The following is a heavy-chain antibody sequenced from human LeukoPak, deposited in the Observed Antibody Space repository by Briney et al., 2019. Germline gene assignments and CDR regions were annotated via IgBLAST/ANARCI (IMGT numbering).Heavy chain of an antibody. CDR3: AKRYFCSSVTCYGFDS. CDR2: ISFSGTTT. CDR1: EFTFSSYN. V-gene: IGHV3-23*01. D-gene: IGHD2-2*01. Sequence: PGGSLRLSCAASEFTFSSYNMNWVRQAPGKGLEWVSGISFSGTTTKYADSVKGRFTISRDNSKNTLYLQMNSLRAEDTAVYYCAKRYFCSSVTCYGFDSWGQGTLVTVSS. J-gene: IGHJ4*02.